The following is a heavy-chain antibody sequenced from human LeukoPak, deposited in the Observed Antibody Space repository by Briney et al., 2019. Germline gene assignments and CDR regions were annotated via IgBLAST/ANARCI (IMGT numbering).Heavy chain of an antibody. CDR2: ISSSSSYI. CDR1: GFTFSSYS. J-gene: IGHJ6*03. Sequence: PGGSLRLSCAASGFTFSSYSMNWVRQAPGKGLEWVSSISSSSSYIYYADSVKGRFTISRDNAKNALYVQMNSLRAEDTAVYYCAGDQEARYYDILTGYYTTPNYMDVWGKGTTVTVSS. D-gene: IGHD3-9*01. CDR3: AGDQEARYYDILTGYYTTPNYMDV. V-gene: IGHV3-21*01.